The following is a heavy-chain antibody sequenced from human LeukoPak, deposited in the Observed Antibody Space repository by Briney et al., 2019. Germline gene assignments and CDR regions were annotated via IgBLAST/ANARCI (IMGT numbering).Heavy chain of an antibody. CDR2: IKQDGSEK. V-gene: IGHV3-7*01. CDR1: GFTFSSYW. Sequence: GGSLRLSCAASGFTFSSYWMSWVRQAPGKGLEWVANIKQDGSEKYYVDSVKGRFTISRDNAKNSLYLQMNSLRAEDTAVYYCARDSHLAYDFWSGYSVRWFDPWGQGTLVTVSS. D-gene: IGHD3-3*01. J-gene: IGHJ5*02. CDR3: ARDSHLAYDFWSGYSVRWFDP.